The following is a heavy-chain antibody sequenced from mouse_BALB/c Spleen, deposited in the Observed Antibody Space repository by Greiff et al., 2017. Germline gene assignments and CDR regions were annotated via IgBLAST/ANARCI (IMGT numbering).Heavy chain of an antibody. CDR2: INSNGGST. CDR1: GFTFSSYG. Sequence: EVQRVESGGGLVQPGGSLKLSCAASGFTFSSYGMSWVRQTPDKRLELVATINSNGGSTYYPDSVKGRFTISRDNAKNTLYLQMSSLKSEDTAMYYCAREVEDYSLYWGQGTLVTVSA. J-gene: IGHJ3*01. V-gene: IGHV5-6-3*01. D-gene: IGHD1-1*01. CDR3: AREVEDYSLY.